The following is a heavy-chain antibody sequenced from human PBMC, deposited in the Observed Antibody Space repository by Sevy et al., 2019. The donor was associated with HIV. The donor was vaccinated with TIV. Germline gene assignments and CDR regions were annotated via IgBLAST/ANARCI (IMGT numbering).Heavy chain of an antibody. CDR1: GFTFSSYA. V-gene: IGHV3-23*01. CDR2: ISGSGGST. Sequence: GGSLRLSCAASGFTFSSYAMSWVRQAPGKGLEWVSAISGSGGSTYYADSVKGRFTISRDNSKNTLYLQMNSLRAEDTAVYYCAKDAYDSSGYYYVHFDYWGQGTLVTVSS. D-gene: IGHD3-22*01. J-gene: IGHJ4*02. CDR3: AKDAYDSSGYYYVHFDY.